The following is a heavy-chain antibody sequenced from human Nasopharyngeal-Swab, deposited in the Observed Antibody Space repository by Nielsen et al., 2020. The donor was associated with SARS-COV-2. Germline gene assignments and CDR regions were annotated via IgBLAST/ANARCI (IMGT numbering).Heavy chain of an antibody. CDR2: INPSGGST. CDR1: GYTFTSYY. CDR3: ASPHNWGDAFDI. J-gene: IGHJ3*02. Sequence: ASVKVSCKASGYTFTSYYMHWVRQAPGQGLEWMGIINPSGGSTSYAQKFQGRVTMTRDTSTSTVYMELNSLRSEDTAVYYCASPHNWGDAFDIWGQGTMVTVSS. D-gene: IGHD7-27*01. V-gene: IGHV1-46*01.